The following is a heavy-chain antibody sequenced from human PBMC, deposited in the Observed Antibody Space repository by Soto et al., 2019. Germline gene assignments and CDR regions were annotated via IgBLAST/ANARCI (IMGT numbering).Heavy chain of an antibody. D-gene: IGHD3-22*01. CDR2: IYYRGST. CDR3: ARGLNDSSGNSWFPYYYFDY. V-gene: IGHV4-59*01. J-gene: IGHJ4*02. CDR1: GGSISSYY. Sequence: SETLSLTCTVSGGSISSYYWSWIRQPPGKGLEWIGYIYYRGSTNYNPSLKSRVTISVDTSKNQFSLKLSSVTAADTAVYYCARGLNDSSGNSWFPYYYFDYCGQGTLVTVSS.